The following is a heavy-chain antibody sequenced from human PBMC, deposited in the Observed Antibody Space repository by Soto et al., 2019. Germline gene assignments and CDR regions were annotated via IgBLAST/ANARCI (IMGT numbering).Heavy chain of an antibody. CDR2: INHSGST. CDR3: ARDIVVVVAAKMARYGMDV. Sequence: QVQLQQWGAGLLKPSETLSLTCAVYGGSFSGYYWSWIRQPPGKGLEWIGEINHSGSTNYNPSLXSRVPISLDTXXNXFCXKLSSVTAADTAAYYCARDIVVVVAAKMARYGMDVWGQGTTVTVSS. V-gene: IGHV4-34*01. CDR1: GGSFSGYY. J-gene: IGHJ6*02. D-gene: IGHD2-15*01.